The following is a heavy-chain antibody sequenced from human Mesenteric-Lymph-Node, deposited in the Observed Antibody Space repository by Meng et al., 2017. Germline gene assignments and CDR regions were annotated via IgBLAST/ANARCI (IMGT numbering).Heavy chain of an antibody. D-gene: IGHD1-1*01. CDR3: ARDLHDTEH. Sequence: VTLVQSGAEGKKPGASVKVSCETSGYTFTGYYLHWVRQAPGQGLEWMGRINPNSGDTNYAQKFQGRATLTRDTAISTGYMELRSLTSDDTATYYCARDLHDTEHWGQGTLVTVSS. V-gene: IGHV1-2*06. J-gene: IGHJ4*02. CDR2: INPNSGDT. CDR1: GYTFTGYY.